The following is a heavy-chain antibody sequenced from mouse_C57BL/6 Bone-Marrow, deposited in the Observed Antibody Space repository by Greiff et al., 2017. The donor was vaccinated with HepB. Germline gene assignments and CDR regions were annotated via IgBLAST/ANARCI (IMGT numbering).Heavy chain of an antibody. J-gene: IGHJ3*01. CDR2: IYPSDSET. CDR1: GYTFTSYW. Sequence: QVQLQQPGAELVRPGSSVKLSCKASGYTFTSYWMDWVKQRPGQGLEWIGNIYPSDSETHYNQKFKDKATLTADTSSNTAYLQLSSLTSEDTAVYYCTLLSPFAYWGQGTLVTVSA. CDR3: TLLSPFAY. V-gene: IGHV1-61*01. D-gene: IGHD2-1*01.